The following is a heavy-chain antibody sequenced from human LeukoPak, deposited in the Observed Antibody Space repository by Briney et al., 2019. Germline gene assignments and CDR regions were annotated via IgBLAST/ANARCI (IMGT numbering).Heavy chain of an antibody. D-gene: IGHD1-26*01. Sequence: GGSLRLSCAASGFTVSSNYMSWVRQAPGKGLEWVSVIYSGGSTYYADSVKGRFTISRDNSKNTLYLRMNSLRAEDTAVYYCASPSGSYGFDYWGQGTLVTVSS. V-gene: IGHV3-66*01. CDR3: ASPSGSYGFDY. CDR1: GFTVSSNY. J-gene: IGHJ4*02. CDR2: IYSGGST.